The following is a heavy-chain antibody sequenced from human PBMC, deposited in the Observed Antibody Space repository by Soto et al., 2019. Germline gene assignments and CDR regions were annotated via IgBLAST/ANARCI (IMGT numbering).Heavy chain of an antibody. CDR2: ISYDGSYK. J-gene: IGHJ6*02. CDR1: GFTFSSYD. V-gene: IGHV3-30*18. Sequence: GGSLRLSCAGSGFTFSSYDMHWVRQAPGKGLEWVAVISYDGSYKNYADSEKGRFTISRDNFKNMLFLEMNSLRPEDTAVYYCAKRDYGDGVYGMDVWGQGTTVTVSS. CDR3: AKRDYGDGVYGMDV. D-gene: IGHD4-17*01.